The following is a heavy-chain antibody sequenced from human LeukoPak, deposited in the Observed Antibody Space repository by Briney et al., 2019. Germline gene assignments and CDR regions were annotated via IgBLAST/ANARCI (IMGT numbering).Heavy chain of an antibody. V-gene: IGHV3-48*04. Sequence: GGSLRLSCAASGFTFSSYSMNWVRQAPGKGLEWVSYISSSSSTIYHADSVKGRFTISRDNAKNSLYLQMNSLRAEDTAVYYCARVKSIAARRSKYYFDYWGQGTLVTVSS. CDR1: GFTFSSYS. D-gene: IGHD6-6*01. CDR2: ISSSSSTI. J-gene: IGHJ4*02. CDR3: ARVKSIAARRSKYYFDY.